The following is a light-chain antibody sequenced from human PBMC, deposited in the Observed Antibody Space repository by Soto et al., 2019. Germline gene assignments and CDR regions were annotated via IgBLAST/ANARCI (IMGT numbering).Light chain of an antibody. J-gene: IGKJ1*01. Sequence: DIPMTQSPSTLSASVGDRVTITCRASQSISSWLAWYQQKPGKAPKLLIYDVSSLESGVPSRFSGSGSGTEFTLTISSLQPDDFATYYCQQYNRFSRTFGQGTKVEIK. CDR2: DVS. CDR1: QSISSW. CDR3: QQYNRFSRT. V-gene: IGKV1-5*01.